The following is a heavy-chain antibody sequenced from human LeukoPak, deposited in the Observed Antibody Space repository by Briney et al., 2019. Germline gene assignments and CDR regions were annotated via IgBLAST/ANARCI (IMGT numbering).Heavy chain of an antibody. CDR3: ARGVATTYFDY. J-gene: IGHJ4*02. D-gene: IGHD5-12*01. CDR1: GYTFTNYY. CDR2: INPSGGRT. V-gene: IGHV1-46*01. Sequence: ASVKVSCKASGYTFTNYYIHWVRQAPGQGLEWVGMINPSGGRTSYAQRFQGRVTVTTDTSTSTAYMELRSLRSDDTAVYYCARGVATTYFDYWGQGTLVTVSS.